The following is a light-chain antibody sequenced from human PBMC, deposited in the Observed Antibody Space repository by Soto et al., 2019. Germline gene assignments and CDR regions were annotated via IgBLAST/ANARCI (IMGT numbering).Light chain of an antibody. CDR2: DAS. J-gene: IGKJ4*01. V-gene: IGKV1-5*01. Sequence: GDSVTITCRASQSVSVWLAWYQQKPGRAPKLLIYDASSLESGVPSRFGGTGSGTVFTLSISSLQPDDFAVYYCQQYGSSPLTFGGGTKVDIK. CDR3: QQYGSSPLT. CDR1: QSVSVW.